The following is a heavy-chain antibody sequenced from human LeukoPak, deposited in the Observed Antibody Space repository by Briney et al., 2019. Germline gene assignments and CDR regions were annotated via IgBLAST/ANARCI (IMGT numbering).Heavy chain of an antibody. D-gene: IGHD3-3*01. Sequence: GGSLRLSRAASGFTFSSYAMSWVRQAPGKGLEWVSAISGSGGSTYYADSVKGRFTISRDNSKNTLYLQMNSLRAEDTAVYYCAKESITIFGVVIRTPIFDYWGQGTLVTVSS. V-gene: IGHV3-23*01. CDR2: ISGSGGST. J-gene: IGHJ4*02. CDR1: GFTFSSYA. CDR3: AKESITIFGVVIRTPIFDY.